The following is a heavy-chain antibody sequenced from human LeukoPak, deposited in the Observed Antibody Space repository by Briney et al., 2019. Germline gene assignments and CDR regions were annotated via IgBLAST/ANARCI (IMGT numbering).Heavy chain of an antibody. CDR2: IIPIFGTA. V-gene: IGHV1-69*13. Sequence: EASVKVSCKASGGTFSSYAISWVRQAPGQGLEWMGGIIPIFGTANYAQKFQGRVTITADESTSTAYMELSSLRSEDTAVYYCARVRDIVLAVAGSSFDIWGQGTMVTVSS. CDR1: GGTFSSYA. J-gene: IGHJ3*02. D-gene: IGHD2-15*01. CDR3: ARVRDIVLAVAGSSFDI.